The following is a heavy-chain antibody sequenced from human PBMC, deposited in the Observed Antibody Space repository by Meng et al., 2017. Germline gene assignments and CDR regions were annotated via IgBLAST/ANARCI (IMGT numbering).Heavy chain of an antibody. V-gene: IGHV3-33*01. CDR3: ARDRGNWFDP. CDR2: IWYDGGNK. J-gene: IGHJ5*02. D-gene: IGHD3-10*01. Sequence: GESLKISCAASGFTFSSYGMHWVRQAPGKGLEWVAVIWYDGGNKYYADSVKGRFTISRDNSKNTLYLQMNSLRAEDTAVYYCARDRGNWFDPWGQGTLVTVSS. CDR1: GFTFSSYG.